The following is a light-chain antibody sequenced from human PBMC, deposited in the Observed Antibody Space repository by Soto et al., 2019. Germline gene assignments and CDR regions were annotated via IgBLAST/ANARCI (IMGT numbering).Light chain of an antibody. CDR2: WAS. V-gene: IGKV4-1*01. Sequence: DIVMTQSPDSLAVSLGERATINCKSSQSVLYSPNNKNHLAWYQQKPGQSPKLLFYWASTRESGVPDRFSGSGSGTDFTLPISSLQAEDVAVYYCQQYLPAGWTFGQGTKVEIK. CDR3: QQYLPAGWT. CDR1: QSVLYSPNNKNH. J-gene: IGKJ1*01.